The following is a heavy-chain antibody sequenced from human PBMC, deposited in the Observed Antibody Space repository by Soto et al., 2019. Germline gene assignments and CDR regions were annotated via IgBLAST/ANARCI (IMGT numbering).Heavy chain of an antibody. Sequence: ASVKVSCKASGYTFTDFYIHWVRQAPGQGLEWMGWINANSGDTNYAQKFQGRVSMTRDTSISTAYMELRRLVSDDTAVYFCAREYTSAMAWFDPWGQGTLVTVLL. CDR2: INANSGDT. J-gene: IGHJ5*02. CDR1: GYTFTDFY. D-gene: IGHD1-26*01. V-gene: IGHV1-2*02. CDR3: AREYTSAMAWFDP.